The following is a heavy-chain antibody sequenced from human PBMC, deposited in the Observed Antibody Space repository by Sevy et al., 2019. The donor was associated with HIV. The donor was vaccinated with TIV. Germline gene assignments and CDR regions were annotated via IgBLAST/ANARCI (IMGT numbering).Heavy chain of an antibody. CDR2: TRNKANSYTA. CDR1: GFTFSDHY. D-gene: IGHD1-26*01. V-gene: IGHV3-72*01. CDR3: ITGATGGGSLDY. J-gene: IGHJ4*02. Sequence: GGSLRLSCAASGFTFSDHYMDWVRQAPGKGLEWVGRTRNKANSYTAEYAAPVKGGFTISRDDSKDSLYLQMNSVQTVATAVYFCITGATGGGSLDYWGQGTLVTVSS.